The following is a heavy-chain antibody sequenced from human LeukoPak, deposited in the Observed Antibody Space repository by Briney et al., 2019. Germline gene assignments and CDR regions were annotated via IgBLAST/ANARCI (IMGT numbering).Heavy chain of an antibody. Sequence: GESLKISCQGSGYSFTSYWIGWVRQMPGKGLEWMGIIYPGDSDTRYSPSFQGQVTISADKSISTAYLQWSSLKASDTAMYYCARSPGVGATIGAFDIWGQGTMVTVSS. V-gene: IGHV5-51*01. J-gene: IGHJ3*02. CDR3: ARSPGVGATIGAFDI. D-gene: IGHD1-26*01. CDR1: GYSFTSYW. CDR2: IYPGDSDT.